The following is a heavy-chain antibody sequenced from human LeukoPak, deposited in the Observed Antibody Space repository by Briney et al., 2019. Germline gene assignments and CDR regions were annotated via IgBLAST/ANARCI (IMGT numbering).Heavy chain of an antibody. D-gene: IGHD6-19*01. CDR1: GYTFTSYD. CDR2: MNPNSGNT. Sequence: ASLKLSCTASGYTFTSYDINWVRQATGQGLEWMGWMNPNSGNTGYAQKFQGRVTMTRNTSISTAYMELSSLRSEDTAVYYCARNHAYSSGWYDAFDIWGQGTMVTVSS. CDR3: ARNHAYSSGWYDAFDI. J-gene: IGHJ3*02. V-gene: IGHV1-8*01.